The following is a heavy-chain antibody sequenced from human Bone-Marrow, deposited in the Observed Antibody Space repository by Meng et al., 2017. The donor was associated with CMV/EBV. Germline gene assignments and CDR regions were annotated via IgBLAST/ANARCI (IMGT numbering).Heavy chain of an antibody. CDR3: AKGSTMIVVVSTFDY. CDR1: GFTFDDYT. D-gene: IGHD3-22*01. CDR2: ISWDGGST. Sequence: GGSLRLSCAASGFTFDDYTMHWVRQAPGKGLEWVSLISWDGGSTYYADSVKGRFTISRDNSKNSLYLQMNSLRTEDTALYYCAKGSTMIVVVSTFDYWGQGTLVTVAS. J-gene: IGHJ4*02. V-gene: IGHV3-43*01.